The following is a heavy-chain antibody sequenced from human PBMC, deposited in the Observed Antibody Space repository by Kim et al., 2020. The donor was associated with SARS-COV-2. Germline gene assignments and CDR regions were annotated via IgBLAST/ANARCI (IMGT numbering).Heavy chain of an antibody. V-gene: IGHV1-69*04. CDR3: ARDLEMATSNY. Sequence: NYAQKFQGRVTITADKSTSTAYMELSSLRSEDTAVYYCARDLEMATSNYWGQGTLVTVSS. D-gene: IGHD5-12*01. J-gene: IGHJ4*02.